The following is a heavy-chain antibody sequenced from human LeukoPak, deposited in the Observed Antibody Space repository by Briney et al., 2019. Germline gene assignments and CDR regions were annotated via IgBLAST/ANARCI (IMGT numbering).Heavy chain of an antibody. D-gene: IGHD1-26*01. V-gene: IGHV1-18*01. J-gene: IGHJ6*02. CDR3: ARDKWELLPYYYYGMDV. CDR2: ISAYNGNT. CDR1: GYTFTSYG. Sequence: ASVKVSCKASGYTFTSYGISWVRQAPGQGLEWMGWISAYNGNTNYAQKLQGRVTMTTDTSTCTAYMELRSLRSDDTAVYYCARDKWELLPYYYYGMDVWGQGTTVTVSS.